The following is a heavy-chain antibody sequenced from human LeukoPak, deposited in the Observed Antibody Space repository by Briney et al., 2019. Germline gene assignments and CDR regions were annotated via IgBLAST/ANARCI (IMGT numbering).Heavy chain of an antibody. CDR2: ISRSVSTI. CDR1: GFTFSDSY. J-gene: IGHJ4*02. D-gene: IGHD6-13*01. CDR3: ARDRPMAAAGPYIDY. Sequence: PGGSLRLSCAASGFTFSDSYMSRIREAPGKGLEWVSYISRSVSTIYYAESVKSRFTISRDNAQNSLYLQMYSVRAQETAVYYCARDRPMAAAGPYIDYGGQGTLVTVSS. V-gene: IGHV3-11*01.